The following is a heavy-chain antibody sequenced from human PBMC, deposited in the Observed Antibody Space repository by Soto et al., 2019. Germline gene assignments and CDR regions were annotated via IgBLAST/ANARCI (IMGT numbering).Heavy chain of an antibody. V-gene: IGHV3-23*01. D-gene: IGHD3-22*01. CDR1: GFAFSTFA. CDR2: ISVSGNNA. Sequence: PGGSLRLSCAASGFAFSTFAMTWVRQAPGKGLEWVAAISVSGNNAYYADSVKGRFTISRDNSQNSVFLQMSSLRADDTAVYYCARDQLRPGILYSLGVLLPEYGLCGQGTLVTVSS. J-gene: IGHJ4*02. CDR3: ARDQLRPGILYSLGVLLPEYGL.